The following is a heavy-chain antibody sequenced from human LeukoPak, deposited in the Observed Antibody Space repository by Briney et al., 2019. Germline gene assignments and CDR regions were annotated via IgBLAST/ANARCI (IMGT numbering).Heavy chain of an antibody. Sequence: SETLSLTCTVSGGSINSYYSTWIRQPPGKALEWIGYIYYSGCTHYNPSLNSRVTISMDTSKNHFSLKLSSVTAADTAIYYCARTSRHFYGSGSNLTPWPADMDVWGQGTKVTVSS. J-gene: IGHJ6*02. CDR3: ARTSRHFYGSGSNLTPWPADMDV. CDR1: GGSINSYY. V-gene: IGHV4-59*01. D-gene: IGHD3-10*01. CDR2: IYYSGCT.